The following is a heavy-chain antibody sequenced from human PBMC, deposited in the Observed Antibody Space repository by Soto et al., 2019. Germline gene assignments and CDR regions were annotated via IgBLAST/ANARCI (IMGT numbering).Heavy chain of an antibody. CDR2: IHYTGSS. CDR3: ARHSNEYRKSLES. Sequence: QLQLQESGPGLVKPSETLSLTCPVSGGSISGYYWSWLRQPPGKGLEWIAVIHYTGSSNSNPSIKVQVTISVDTSKTQFSLKLSSVTAADTAVYYCARHSNEYRKSLESWGQGTLVTVSS. CDR1: GGSISGYY. D-gene: IGHD5-18*01. J-gene: IGHJ4*02. V-gene: IGHV4-59*08.